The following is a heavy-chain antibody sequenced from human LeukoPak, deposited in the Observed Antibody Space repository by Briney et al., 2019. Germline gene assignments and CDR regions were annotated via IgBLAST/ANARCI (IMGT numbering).Heavy chain of an antibody. J-gene: IGHJ4*02. Sequence: SETLSLTCTVSGGSISSYYWSWIRQPAGKGLEWIGRIHTSGSTNYSPSLKSRVTMSVDTSKNQFSLKLSSVTAADTAVYYCARLGKMATSFDYWGQGTLVTVSS. V-gene: IGHV4-4*07. CDR2: IHTSGST. CDR1: GGSISSYY. D-gene: IGHD5-24*01. CDR3: ARLGKMATSFDY.